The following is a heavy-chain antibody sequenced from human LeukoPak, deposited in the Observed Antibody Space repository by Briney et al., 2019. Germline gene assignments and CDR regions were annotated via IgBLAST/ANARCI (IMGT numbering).Heavy chain of an antibody. CDR2: INPNSGGT. V-gene: IGHV1-2*02. CDR1: GYTFTGYY. CDR3: ARSLHYDSSGYYFR. J-gene: IGHJ4*02. Sequence: ASVKVSCKASGYTFTGYYMHWVRQAPGQGLEWMGWINPNSGGTNYAQKFQGRVTMTRDTSISTAYMELGRLRSDDTAVYYCARSLHYDSSGYYFRWGQGTLVTVSS. D-gene: IGHD3-22*01.